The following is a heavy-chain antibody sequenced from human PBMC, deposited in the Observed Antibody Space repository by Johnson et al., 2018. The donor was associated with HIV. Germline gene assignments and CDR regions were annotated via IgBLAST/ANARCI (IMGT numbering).Heavy chain of an antibody. V-gene: IGHV3-64*01. J-gene: IGHJ3*01. Sequence: VQLVESGGGVAQPGGSLRLSCTASGFTSSTYAMHSVRQAPGNGLEYVSAIRHNGRSTYHATSVTRRFTISRDNSKNTLYLQMGSLRAEDMAVYYCAIPYFYDSSAYHWGQGTMVTVSS. CDR2: IRHNGRST. D-gene: IGHD3-22*01. CDR1: GFTSSTYA. CDR3: AIPYFYDSSAYH.